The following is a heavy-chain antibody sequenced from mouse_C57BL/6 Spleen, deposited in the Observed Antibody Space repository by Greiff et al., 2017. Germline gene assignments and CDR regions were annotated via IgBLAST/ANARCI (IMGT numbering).Heavy chain of an antibody. Sequence: EVKVVESGGGLVKPGGSLKLSCAASGFTFSDYGMHWVRQAPEKGLEWVAYISSGSSTIYYADTVKGRFTISRDNAKNTLFLQMTSLRSEDTAMYYCATVYSNYEGYYFDYWGQGTTLTVSS. CDR2: ISSGSSTI. D-gene: IGHD2-5*01. V-gene: IGHV5-17*01. J-gene: IGHJ2*01. CDR1: GFTFSDYG. CDR3: ATVYSNYEGYYFDY.